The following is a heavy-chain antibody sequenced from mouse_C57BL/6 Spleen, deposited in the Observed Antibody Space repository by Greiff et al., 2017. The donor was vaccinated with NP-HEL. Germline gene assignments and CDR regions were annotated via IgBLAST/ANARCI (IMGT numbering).Heavy chain of an antibody. CDR3: ARYDYAVDY. J-gene: IGHJ2*01. D-gene: IGHD2-4*01. Sequence: QVQLQQPGAELVMPGASVKLSCKASGYTFTSYWMHWVKQRPGQGLEWIGEIDPSDSYTNYNQKFKGKSTLTVDKSSSTAYMQLSSLTSEDSAVYYCARYDYAVDYWGQGTTLTVSS. CDR1: GYTFTSYW. V-gene: IGHV1-69*01. CDR2: IDPSDSYT.